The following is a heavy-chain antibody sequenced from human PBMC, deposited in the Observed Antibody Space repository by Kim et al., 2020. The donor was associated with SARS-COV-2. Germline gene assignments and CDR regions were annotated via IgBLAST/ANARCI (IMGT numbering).Heavy chain of an antibody. J-gene: IGHJ4*02. CDR2: INHSGST. V-gene: IGHV4-34*01. Sequence: SETLSLTCAVYGGSFSGYYWSWIRQPPGKGLEWIGEINHSGSTNYNPSLKSRVTISVDTSKNQFSLKLSSVTAADTAVYYCARGTTHYDFWSGYTTNFDYWGQGTLVTVSS. CDR1: GGSFSGYY. CDR3: ARGTTHYDFWSGYTTNFDY. D-gene: IGHD3-3*01.